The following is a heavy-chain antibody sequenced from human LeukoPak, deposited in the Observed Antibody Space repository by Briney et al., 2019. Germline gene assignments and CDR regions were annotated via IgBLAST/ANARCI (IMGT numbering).Heavy chain of an antibody. CDR2: IYSAGNT. CDR1: GFTVSSNY. CDR3: ARGGTPGYSSGRFDY. D-gene: IGHD6-19*01. J-gene: IGHJ4*02. V-gene: IGHV3-53*04. Sequence: GGSLRLSCVASGFTVSSNYMSWVRQAPGKGLEWVSVIYSAGNTYYADSVKGRFTISRHNSENTLYLHMNSLRVEDTAVYFCARGGTPGYSSGRFDYWGQGTLVTVSS.